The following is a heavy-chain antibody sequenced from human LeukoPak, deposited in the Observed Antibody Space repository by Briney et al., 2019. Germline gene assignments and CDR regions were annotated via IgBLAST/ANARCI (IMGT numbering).Heavy chain of an antibody. CDR3: ARGEKYRTKYYYYYYGMDV. CDR2: IIPILGIV. D-gene: IGHD1-1*01. V-gene: IGHV1-69*04. CDR1: GGTFSSYA. J-gene: IGHJ6*02. Sequence: ASVKVSCKASGGTFSSYAISWVRQAPGQGLEWMGRIIPILGIVNYAQKFQGRVTITADKSTSTAYMELSSLRSEDTAVYYCARGEKYRTKYYYYYYGMDVWGQETTVTVSS.